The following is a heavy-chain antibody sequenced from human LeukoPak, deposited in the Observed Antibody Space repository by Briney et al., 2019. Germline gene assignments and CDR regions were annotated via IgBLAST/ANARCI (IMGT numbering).Heavy chain of an antibody. CDR3: AKDHYSSGWYIGY. J-gene: IGHJ4*02. Sequence: GGSLRLSCAASGFTFSSYAMSRVRQAPGKGLEWVSAISGSGGSTYYADSVKGRFTISRDNSKNTLYLQMNSLRAEDTAVYYCAKDHYSSGWYIGYWGQGTLVTVSS. CDR2: ISGSGGST. CDR1: GFTFSSYA. D-gene: IGHD6-19*01. V-gene: IGHV3-23*01.